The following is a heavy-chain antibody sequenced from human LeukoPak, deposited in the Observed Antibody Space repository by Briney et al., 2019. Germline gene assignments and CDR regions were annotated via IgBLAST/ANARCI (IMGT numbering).Heavy chain of an antibody. CDR3: ARDYYGSGSYYYFDY. CDR1: GYTFTSYY. J-gene: IGHJ4*02. CDR2: INPSGGST. Sequence: ASVKVSCKASGYTFTSYYMHWVRQAPGQGLEWMGIINPSGGSTSYAQKFQGRVTMTRDTSTSTVYMELSSLRSEDTAVYCCARDYYGSGSYYYFDYWGQGTLVTVSS. V-gene: IGHV1-46*01. D-gene: IGHD3-10*01.